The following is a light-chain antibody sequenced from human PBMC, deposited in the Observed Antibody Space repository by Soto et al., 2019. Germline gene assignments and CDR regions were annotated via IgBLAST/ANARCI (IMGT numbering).Light chain of an antibody. CDR2: AAS. CDR3: QQSYITPWT. V-gene: IGKV1-39*01. J-gene: IGKJ1*01. Sequence: DIRMTQSPSSLSASVGDRFTITCRASASISNYLNWYQQTPGKAPNLLIYAASSLQSGVPSRFSGSGSGTDFTLTISNLQPEDFATYYCQQSYITPWTFGKGTKVDIK. CDR1: ASISNY.